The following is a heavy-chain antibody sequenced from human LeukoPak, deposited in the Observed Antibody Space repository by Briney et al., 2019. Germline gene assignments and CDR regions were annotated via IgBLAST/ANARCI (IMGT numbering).Heavy chain of an antibody. V-gene: IGHV1-46*01. Sequence: ASVKVSCKASGYTFTSYYMHWVRQAPGQGPEWMGVISPSGGSTTYAQKFQGRVTLTRDMSTSTDYLELSSLRSEDTAVYYCAREYGSVFPNDYWGQGTLVTVSS. J-gene: IGHJ4*02. CDR2: ISPSGGST. D-gene: IGHD3-10*01. CDR1: GYTFTSYY. CDR3: AREYGSVFPNDY.